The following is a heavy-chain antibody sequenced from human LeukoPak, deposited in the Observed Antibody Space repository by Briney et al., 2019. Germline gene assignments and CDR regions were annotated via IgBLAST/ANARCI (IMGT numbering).Heavy chain of an antibody. CDR1: GDSISSRNW. CDR2: ISHGGIT. V-gene: IGHV4-4*02. Sequence: SETLSLTCAVSGDSISSRNWRNWVRQSPGKGLDWVGEISHGGITKYNPSLKNRVTISKDNSRNEFSLKLNSVTAADTAVYFCARSAGWWSLDYWGQGALVTVSA. D-gene: IGHD2-8*02. CDR3: ARSAGWWSLDY. J-gene: IGHJ4*02.